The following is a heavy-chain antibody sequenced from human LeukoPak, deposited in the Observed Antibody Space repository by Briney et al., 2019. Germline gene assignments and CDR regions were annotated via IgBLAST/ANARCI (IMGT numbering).Heavy chain of an antibody. CDR3: ARRITPGGYYFDY. Sequence: GGPRRPSWEASGFTFSSYSRNGVGQAPGKGLEWISYISSTSSTIYYADSVKGRFTISRDNTQNSLFLQMNSLRDEDTAVYYCARRITPGGYYFDYWGQGTLVTVSS. CDR1: GFTFSSYS. D-gene: IGHD2-15*01. V-gene: IGHV3-48*02. J-gene: IGHJ4*02. CDR2: ISSTSSTI.